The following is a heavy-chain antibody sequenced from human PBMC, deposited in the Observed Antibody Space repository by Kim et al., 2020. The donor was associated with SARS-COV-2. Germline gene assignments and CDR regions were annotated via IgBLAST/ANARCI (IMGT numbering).Heavy chain of an antibody. J-gene: IGHJ4*02. CDR1: GFTFSNAW. V-gene: IGHV3-15*01. CDR2: IKSKTDGGTT. CDR3: TTAEQWLVWGAFDY. D-gene: IGHD6-19*01. Sequence: GGSLRLSCAASGFTFSNAWMSWVRQAPGKGLEWVGRIKSKTDGGTTDYAAPVKGRFTISRDDSKNTLYLQMNSLKTEDTAVYYCTTAEQWLVWGAFDYWGQGTLVTVSS.